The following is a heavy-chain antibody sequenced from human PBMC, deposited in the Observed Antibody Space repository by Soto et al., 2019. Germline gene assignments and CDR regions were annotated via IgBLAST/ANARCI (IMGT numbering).Heavy chain of an antibody. J-gene: IGHJ6*02. CDR1: GGSVSSGSYY. CDR3: ARDPLLLPAALYGMDV. V-gene: IGHV4-61*01. D-gene: IGHD2-2*01. Sequence: QVQLQESGPGLVKPSETLSLTCTVSGGSVSSGSYYWSWIRQPPGKGLEWIGYIYYSGSTNYNPSLKSRVTISVDTSKNQSSLKLSSVTAADTAVYYCARDPLLLPAALYGMDVWGQGTTVTVSS. CDR2: IYYSGST.